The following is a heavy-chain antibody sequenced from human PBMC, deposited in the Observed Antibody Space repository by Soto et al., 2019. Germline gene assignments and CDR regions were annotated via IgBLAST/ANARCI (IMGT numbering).Heavy chain of an antibody. CDR1: GYTFTGYY. CDR2: INPTSGDT. V-gene: IGHV1-2*02. CDR3: ARDIQYGDYGYFFDY. Sequence: QLQLVQSGAEVKKPGASVRVSCKASGYTFTGYYMHWVRQAPGQGLEWMGWINPTSGDTNYAQNFQGRVTMTRDTSISTVYMELSRLISDDTAVYYCARDIQYGDYGYFFDYWGQGTLVTVSS. D-gene: IGHD4-17*01. J-gene: IGHJ4*02.